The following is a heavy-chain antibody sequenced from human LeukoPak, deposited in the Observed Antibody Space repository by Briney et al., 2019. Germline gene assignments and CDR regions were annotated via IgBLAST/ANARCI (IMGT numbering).Heavy chain of an antibody. CDR3: ARHSSSAYTYGIDY. J-gene: IGHJ4*02. D-gene: IGHD5-12*01. Sequence: GESLKISCEVSGDSFTNYWIGWVRQMPGKGLEWMAIIYPGDSDTRYSPSFQGQVTISADKSITTAYLQWSSLKASDTAIYYCARHSSSAYTYGIDYWGQGTLVTVSS. CDR1: GDSFTNYW. V-gene: IGHV5-51*01. CDR2: IYPGDSDT.